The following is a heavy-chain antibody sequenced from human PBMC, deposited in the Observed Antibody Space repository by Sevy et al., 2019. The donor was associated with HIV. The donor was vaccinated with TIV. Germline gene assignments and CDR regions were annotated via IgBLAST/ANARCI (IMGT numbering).Heavy chain of an antibody. J-gene: IGHJ3*02. D-gene: IGHD5-12*01. V-gene: IGHV3-30-3*01. CDR3: ARLPGGGYDSHAFDI. Sequence: GGSLRLSCAASGFTFSSYAMHWVRQAPGKGLEWVAVISYDGSNKYYADSVKGRFTIPRDNSKNTLYLQMNSLRAEDTAVYYCARLPGGGYDSHAFDIWGQGTMVTVSS. CDR1: GFTFSSYA. CDR2: ISYDGSNK.